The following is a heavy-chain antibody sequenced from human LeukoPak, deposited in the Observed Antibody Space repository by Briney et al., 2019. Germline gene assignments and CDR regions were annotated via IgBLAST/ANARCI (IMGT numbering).Heavy chain of an antibody. D-gene: IGHD3-22*01. CDR3: ARDRYYYDTSGPNFDY. CDR1: GGSISSSSYY. J-gene: IGHJ4*02. V-gene: IGHV4-61*02. CDR2: IYTSGST. Sequence: KPSETLSLTCTVSGGSISSSSYYWSWIRQPAGKGLEWIGRIYTSGSTNYNPSLKSRVTMSVDTSKNQFSLKLISVTAADTAVYYCARDRYYYDTSGPNFDYWGQGTLVTVSS.